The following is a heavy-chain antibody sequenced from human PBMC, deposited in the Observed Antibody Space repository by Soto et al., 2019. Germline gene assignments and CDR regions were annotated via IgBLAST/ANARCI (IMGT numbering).Heavy chain of an antibody. Sequence: SVKVSCKASVGTFSSYAISWVRQAPGQGLEWMGGIIPIFGTANYAQKFQGRVTITADKSTSTAYMELSSLRSEDTAVYYCARVYMYYDFWSGYGYYGMDVWGQGPTVTVSS. CDR2: IIPIFGTA. V-gene: IGHV1-69*06. CDR3: ARVYMYYDFWSGYGYYGMDV. J-gene: IGHJ6*02. CDR1: VGTFSSYA. D-gene: IGHD3-3*01.